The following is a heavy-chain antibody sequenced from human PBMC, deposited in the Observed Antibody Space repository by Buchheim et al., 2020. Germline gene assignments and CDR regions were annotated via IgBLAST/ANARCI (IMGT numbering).Heavy chain of an antibody. Sequence: QVQLVESGGGVVQPGRSLRLSCAASGFTFSSYGMHWVRQAPGKGLEWVAVIWYDGSNKYYADSVKGRFTISRDNSKNTLYLQMNSLRAEDTAVYYCARDYGTYADYYYYMDVWRKETT. CDR3: ARDYGTYADYYYYMDV. J-gene: IGHJ6*03. D-gene: IGHD4-17*01. V-gene: IGHV3-33*01. CDR2: IWYDGSNK. CDR1: GFTFSSYG.